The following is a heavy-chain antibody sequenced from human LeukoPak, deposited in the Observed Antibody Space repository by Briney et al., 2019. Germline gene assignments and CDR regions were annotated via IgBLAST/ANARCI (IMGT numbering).Heavy chain of an antibody. CDR2: ISGSGGST. CDR3: VRDIVATIGDY. J-gene: IGHJ4*02. Sequence: GGSLRLSCAASGFTFSSYAMSWVRQAPGKGLEWVSAISGSGGSTYYADSVKGRFTISRDNSKNTLYLQMNSQRAEDTAVYYCVRDIVATIGDYWGQGTLVTVSS. V-gene: IGHV3-23*01. D-gene: IGHD5-12*01. CDR1: GFTFSSYA.